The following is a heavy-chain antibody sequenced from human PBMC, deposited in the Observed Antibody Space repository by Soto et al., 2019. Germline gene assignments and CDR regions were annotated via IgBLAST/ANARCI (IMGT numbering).Heavy chain of an antibody. D-gene: IGHD1-7*01. V-gene: IGHV4-34*01. Sequence: SETLSLTCTVYGGSFSGYYWSWIRKPPGKGLEWNGEVNHSGSTNYNPSLKSRVTISVDAAKNKFYLKLSSVTAAATAVYSFASGIREPQTTAGGAFDIWGQGTMVTVSS. CDR3: ASGIREPQTTAGGAFDI. CDR2: VNHSGST. J-gene: IGHJ3*02. CDR1: GGSFSGYY.